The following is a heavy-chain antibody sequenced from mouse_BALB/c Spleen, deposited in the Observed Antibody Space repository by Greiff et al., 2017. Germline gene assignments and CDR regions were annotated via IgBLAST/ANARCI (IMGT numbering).Heavy chain of an antibody. J-gene: IGHJ4*01. CDR3: ARDGGWLPNYYAMDY. D-gene: IGHD2-3*01. CDR2: IDPANGNT. Sequence: EVQRVESGAELVKPGASVKLSCTASGFNIKDTYMHWVKQRPEQGLEWIGRIDPANGNTKYDPKFQGKATITADTSSNTAYLQLSSLTSEDTAVYYCARDGGWLPNYYAMDYWGQGTSVTVSS. V-gene: IGHV14-3*02. CDR1: GFNIKDTY.